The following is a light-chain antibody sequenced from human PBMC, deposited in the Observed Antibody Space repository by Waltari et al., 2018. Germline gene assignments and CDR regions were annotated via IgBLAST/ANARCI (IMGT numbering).Light chain of an antibody. CDR2: KDT. CDR3: QSADGSDVWV. CDR1: VLSNQY. J-gene: IGLJ3*02. Sequence: YDLTQPPSVSVSPGQTARITCSGDVLSNQYGYWYQQRPGQAPVVGIYKDTGRPSGIPERFSGSSSGTTVTLIISGAQAEDEADYYCQSADGSDVWVFGGGTKLTVL. V-gene: IGLV3-25*03.